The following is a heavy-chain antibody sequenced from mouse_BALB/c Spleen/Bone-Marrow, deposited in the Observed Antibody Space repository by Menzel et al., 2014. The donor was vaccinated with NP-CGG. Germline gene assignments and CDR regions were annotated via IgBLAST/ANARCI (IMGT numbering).Heavy chain of an antibody. J-gene: IGHJ4*01. CDR3: ARSGVPYAMDY. D-gene: IGHD3-1*01. Sequence: VHVKQSGPEPVKPGASVKISCKASVYTFTDYNMHWVKQSHGKSLEWIGYIYPYNGGTGYNQKFMSKATLTVDNSSSTAFMELRSLASEDSAVYYCARSGVPYAMDYWGQGTSVTVSS. V-gene: IGHV1S29*02. CDR1: VYTFTDYN. CDR2: IYPYNGGT.